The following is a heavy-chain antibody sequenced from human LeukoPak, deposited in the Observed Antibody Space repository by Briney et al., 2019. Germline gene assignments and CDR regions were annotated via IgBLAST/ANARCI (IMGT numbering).Heavy chain of an antibody. J-gene: IGHJ4*02. Sequence: GASVKVSCKASGYTYTSYGISWVRRAPGQGLEWMGWISAYNGDTHYAQNLQDRVTMTTDTSTSTAYMELRSLRSDDTALYYCARNYDRRPFDYWGQGTLVTVSS. D-gene: IGHD3-22*01. CDR2: ISAYNGDT. CDR1: GYTYTSYG. CDR3: ARNYDRRPFDY. V-gene: IGHV1-18*01.